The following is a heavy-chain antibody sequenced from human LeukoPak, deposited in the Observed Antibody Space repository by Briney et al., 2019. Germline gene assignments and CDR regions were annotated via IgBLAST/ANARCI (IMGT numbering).Heavy chain of an antibody. Sequence: GGSLRLSCAASGFTFSSYWMSWVRQAPGKGLEWVANIKQDGSEKYFVDSVKGRFTISRDNSKNTLYLQMNSLRAEDTAVYYCAKDVIYDFWSGYYNWFDPWGQGTLVTVSS. CDR3: AKDVIYDFWSGYYNWFDP. CDR2: IKQDGSEK. J-gene: IGHJ5*02. V-gene: IGHV3-7*03. D-gene: IGHD3-3*01. CDR1: GFTFSSYW.